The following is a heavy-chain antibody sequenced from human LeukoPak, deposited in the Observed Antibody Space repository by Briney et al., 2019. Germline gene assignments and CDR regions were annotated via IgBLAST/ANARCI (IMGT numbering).Heavy chain of an antibody. J-gene: IGHJ5*02. Sequence: SETLFLTCTVSGGSISSSSYYWGWIRRPPGKGLEYIGSDYYTGNTYYNPSLKSRVTISVDTSKIQFSLKLNSVTAADTAVYYCSTSTGTTYNSFDPWGQGTLVTVSS. CDR3: STSTGTTYNSFDP. V-gene: IGHV4-39*07. CDR1: GGSISSSSYY. CDR2: DYYTGNT. D-gene: IGHD4-11*01.